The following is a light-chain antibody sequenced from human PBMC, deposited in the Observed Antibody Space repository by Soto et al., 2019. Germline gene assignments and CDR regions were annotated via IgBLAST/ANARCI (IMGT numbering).Light chain of an antibody. CDR1: SNDVGGYNY. J-gene: IGLJ1*01. CDR2: DVS. Sequence: SVLTQPASVSGSPGQSITISCTGTSNDVGGYNYVSWYQQHPGKAPKLMIYDVSNRPSGVSDRFSGSKSGNTASLTISGLQAEDEADYYCSSYASSSTNYVFGTGTKVTVL. V-gene: IGLV2-14*01. CDR3: SSYASSSTNYV.